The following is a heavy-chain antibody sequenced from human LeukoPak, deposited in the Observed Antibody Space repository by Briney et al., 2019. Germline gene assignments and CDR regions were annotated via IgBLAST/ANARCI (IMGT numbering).Heavy chain of an antibody. Sequence: GGSLRLSCAASGFTFDDYAMHWVRQAPGKGLEWVSGISWNSGSIGYADSAKGRFTISRDNAKNSLYLQMNSLRPEDMALYYCAKGAARLSLFTSFDYWSQGTLVTVSS. D-gene: IGHD3-16*01. J-gene: IGHJ4*02. V-gene: IGHV3-9*03. CDR3: AKGAARLSLFTSFDY. CDR1: GFTFDDYA. CDR2: ISWNSGSI.